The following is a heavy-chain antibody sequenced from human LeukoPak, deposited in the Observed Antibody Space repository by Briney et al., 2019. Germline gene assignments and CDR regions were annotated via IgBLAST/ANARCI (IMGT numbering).Heavy chain of an antibody. Sequence: GGSLRLSCAASGFTFSSYSMNWVRQAPGKGLEWVSSISSSSSYIYYADSVKGRFTISRNNAKNSLYLQMDSLRAEDTAVYYCARDTAMAFDYWGQGTLVTVSS. V-gene: IGHV3-21*01. CDR3: ARDTAMAFDY. D-gene: IGHD5-18*01. CDR2: ISSSSSYI. CDR1: GFTFSSYS. J-gene: IGHJ4*02.